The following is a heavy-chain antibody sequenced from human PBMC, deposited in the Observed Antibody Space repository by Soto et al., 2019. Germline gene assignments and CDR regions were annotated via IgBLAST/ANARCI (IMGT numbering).Heavy chain of an antibody. CDR2: LSGSGGST. J-gene: IGHJ4*02. CDR3: AQADGSGWYVEKSDY. V-gene: IGHV3-23*01. D-gene: IGHD6-19*01. Sequence: EVQLLESGRGLVQPGGSLRLSCAASGFTFSSYAMSWVRQAPGKGLEWVSALSGSGGSTYYADSVKGRFTISRDDSKNTLDLQMNSLRAEETAVYYCAQADGSGWYVEKSDYWGQGTLVTLSS. CDR1: GFTFSSYA.